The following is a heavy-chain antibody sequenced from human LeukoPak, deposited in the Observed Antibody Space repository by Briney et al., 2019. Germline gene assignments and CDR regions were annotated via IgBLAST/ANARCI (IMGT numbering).Heavy chain of an antibody. CDR1: GYTFTSYG. CDR3: ARHYCSSTSCYYYYGMDV. V-gene: IGHV1-18*01. J-gene: IGHJ6*02. D-gene: IGHD2-2*01. Sequence: ASVKVSCKASGYTFTSYGISWVRQAPGQGLEWMGWISAYNGNTNYAQKLQGRVTMTTDTSTSTAYMELRNLRSDDTAVYYCARHYCSSTSCYYYYGMDVWGQGTTVTVSS. CDR2: ISAYNGNT.